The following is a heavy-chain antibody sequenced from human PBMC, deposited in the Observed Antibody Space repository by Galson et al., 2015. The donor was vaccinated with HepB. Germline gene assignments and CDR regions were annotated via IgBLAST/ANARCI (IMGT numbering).Heavy chain of an antibody. CDR2: ISSSSSYT. CDR3: ARSGYSYGIDY. D-gene: IGHD5-18*01. V-gene: IGHV3-11*06. Sequence: SLRLSCAASGFTFSDYYMSWIRQAPGKGLEWVSYISSSSSYTNYADSVKGRFTISRDNAKNSLYLQMNSLRAEDTAVYYCARSGYSYGIDYWGQGTLVTVPS. J-gene: IGHJ4*02. CDR1: GFTFSDYY.